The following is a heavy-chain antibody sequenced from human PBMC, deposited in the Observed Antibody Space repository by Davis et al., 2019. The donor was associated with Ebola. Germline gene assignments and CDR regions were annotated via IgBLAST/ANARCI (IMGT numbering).Heavy chain of an antibody. Sequence: SETLSLTCTVSGGSIGSYYWNWIRQPPGKGLEWIGEINHSGSTNYNPSLKSRVTISVDTSKNQFSLKLSSVTAADTAVYYCARGRDGSAYYYGMDVWGQGTTVTVSS. V-gene: IGHV4-34*01. D-gene: IGHD3-10*01. CDR2: INHSGST. CDR3: ARGRDGSAYYYGMDV. J-gene: IGHJ6*02. CDR1: GGSIGSYY.